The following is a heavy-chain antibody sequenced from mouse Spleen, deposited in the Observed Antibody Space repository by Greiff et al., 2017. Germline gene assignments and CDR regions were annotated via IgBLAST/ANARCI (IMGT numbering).Heavy chain of an antibody. Sequence: VQLKQSGPVLVKPGASVKMSCKASGYTFTDYYMNWVKQSHGKSLEWIGVINPYNGGTSYNQKFKGKATLTVDKSSSTAYMELNSLTSEDSAVYYCARGDTGTDYWGQGTTLTVSS. CDR3: ARGDTGTDY. CDR1: GYTFTDYY. J-gene: IGHJ2*01. V-gene: IGHV1-19*01. D-gene: IGHD4-1*01. CDR2: INPYNGGT.